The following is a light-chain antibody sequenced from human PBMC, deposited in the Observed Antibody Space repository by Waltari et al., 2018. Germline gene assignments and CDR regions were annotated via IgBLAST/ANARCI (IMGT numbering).Light chain of an antibody. J-gene: IGKJ1*01. CDR3: QQYNNWPPGA. CDR2: GAS. Sequence: EIVMTQSPATLSVSPGERATLSCRASQSVSSNLAWYQQKPGQDPKLLIHGASTRATDIPARFSGSGSGTEFTLTISSLQSEDFAVYYCQQYNNWPPGAFGQGTKVEIK. V-gene: IGKV3-15*01. CDR1: QSVSSN.